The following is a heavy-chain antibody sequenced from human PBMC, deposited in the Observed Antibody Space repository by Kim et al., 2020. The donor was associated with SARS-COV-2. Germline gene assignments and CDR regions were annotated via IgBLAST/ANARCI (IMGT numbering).Heavy chain of an antibody. CDR3: ARDLIGDPYWYFDL. Sequence: ASVKVSCKASGYTFTDYGLNWVRQAPGQGLEWMGWINTNTGNPTYAQGLTGRFVFSLDTSVSTAYLQISSLTTEDTAVYYCARDLIGDPYWYFDLWGRGTLVTLST. CDR2: INTNTGNP. CDR1: GYTFTDYG. V-gene: IGHV7-4-1*02. D-gene: IGHD7-27*01. J-gene: IGHJ2*01.